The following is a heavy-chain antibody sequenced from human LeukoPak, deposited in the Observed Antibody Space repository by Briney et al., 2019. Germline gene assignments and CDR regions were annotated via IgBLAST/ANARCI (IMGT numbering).Heavy chain of an antibody. CDR1: GYTFTTYG. CDR3: AREGGPVNYYDSSGYYYDY. CDR2: ITTYNGNT. J-gene: IGHJ4*02. V-gene: IGHV1-18*01. Sequence: GASVKVSCKASGYTFTTYGISWVRQAPGQGLEWMGWITTYNGNTRYEEKFQGRVTMTTDTSADTAYMELSRLRSDDTAVYYCAREGGPVNYYDSSGYYYDYWGQGTLVTVSS. D-gene: IGHD3-22*01.